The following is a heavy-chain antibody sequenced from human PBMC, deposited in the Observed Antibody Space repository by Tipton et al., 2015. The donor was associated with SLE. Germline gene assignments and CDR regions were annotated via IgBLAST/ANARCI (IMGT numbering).Heavy chain of an antibody. D-gene: IGHD1-14*01. CDR3: ARETGDRYFDY. Sequence: SLRLSCAASGFTFSSYAMHWVRQPPGKGLEWVSYISSSGSAIYYADSVKGRFTISRDNAKNSLYLQMNSLRAEDTAVYYCARETGDRYFDYWGQGTLVTVCS. CDR1: GFTFSSYA. V-gene: IGHV3-48*03. CDR2: ISSSGSAI. J-gene: IGHJ4*02.